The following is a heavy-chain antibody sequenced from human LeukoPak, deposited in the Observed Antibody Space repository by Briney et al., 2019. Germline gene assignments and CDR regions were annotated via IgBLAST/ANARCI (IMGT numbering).Heavy chain of an antibody. D-gene: IGHD5-18*01. Sequence: SETLSLTCTVSGGSISSGSYYWSWIRQPAGKGLEWIGRIYTSGSTNYNPSLKSRVTISVGTSKNQFSLKLSSVTAADTAVYYCARGWGRGYSYTLSRWGQGTLVTVSS. CDR3: ARGWGRGYSYTLSR. J-gene: IGHJ4*02. CDR2: IYTSGST. CDR1: GGSISSGSYY. V-gene: IGHV4-61*02.